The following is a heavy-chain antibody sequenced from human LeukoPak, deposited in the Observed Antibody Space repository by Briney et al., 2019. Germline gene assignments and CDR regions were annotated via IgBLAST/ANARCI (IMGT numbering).Heavy chain of an antibody. V-gene: IGHV3-66*01. Sequence: GGSLRLSCAASGVTVSSNYMSWVRQAPGKGLEWVSVIYSGGRTYYADSVKGRFTISRDNSKNTLYLQMNSLRAEDTAVYYCARESNSGYYLSYWGQGTLVTVSS. CDR1: GVTVSSNY. J-gene: IGHJ4*02. CDR2: IYSGGRT. CDR3: ARESNSGYYLSY. D-gene: IGHD3-22*01.